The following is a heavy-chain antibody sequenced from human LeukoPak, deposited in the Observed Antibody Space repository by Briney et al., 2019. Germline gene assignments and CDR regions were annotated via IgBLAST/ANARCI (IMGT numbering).Heavy chain of an antibody. CDR2: TNLHGTAV. D-gene: IGHD3-16*01. Sequence: GGSLRLSCAVSGLSFSSYWMHWVRQAPEKGLVWVARTNLHGTAVDYADSVRGRFTISRDNAKNTLFLQMNRLRAEDTAVYYCASAFTYVRLGDHWGQGTLVTVSS. CDR1: GLSFSSYW. V-gene: IGHV3-74*01. CDR3: ASAFTYVRLGDH. J-gene: IGHJ4*02.